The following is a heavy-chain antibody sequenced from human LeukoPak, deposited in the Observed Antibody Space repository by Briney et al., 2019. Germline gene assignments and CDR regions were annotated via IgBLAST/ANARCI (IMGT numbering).Heavy chain of an antibody. CDR2: ISSSSSYI. V-gene: IGHV3-21*01. Sequence: GGSLRLSCAASGFTFSSYSMNWVRQAPGKGLEWVSSISSSSSYIYYADSVKGRFTISRDNAKNSLYLQMNSLRAEETAVYYCARDLIDFWSGYYYYFDYWGQGTLVTVSS. CDR1: GFTFSSYS. CDR3: ARDLIDFWSGYYYYFDY. J-gene: IGHJ4*02. D-gene: IGHD3-3*01.